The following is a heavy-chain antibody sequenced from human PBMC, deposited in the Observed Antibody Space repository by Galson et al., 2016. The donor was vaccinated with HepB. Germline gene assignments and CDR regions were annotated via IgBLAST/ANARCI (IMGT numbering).Heavy chain of an antibody. V-gene: IGHV6-1*01. Sequence: CAISGDSVSSNSVAWNWIRQSPSRGLEWLGRTYYRSKWYNAYAVPVKSRITSDPDTSKNQISLHLNSVTPDDTAVYYYRSGSPRRSFLDFWGQGTLVTVSS. CDR3: RSGSPRRSFLDF. J-gene: IGHJ4*02. CDR2: TYYRSKWYN. D-gene: IGHD3-10*01. CDR1: GDSVSSNSVA.